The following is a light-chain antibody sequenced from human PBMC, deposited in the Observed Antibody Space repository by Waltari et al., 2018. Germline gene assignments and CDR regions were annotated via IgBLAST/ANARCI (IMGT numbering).Light chain of an antibody. Sequence: QSALTQPASVSGSPGQSITISCSGTDSDVGAYDFVSWYQQHPGKAPHLIIYEVSNRPSGISYPFSASNSAYTASLTISGLQAADEADYYRSSYTTSSAPAVFGTWTRVTVL. CDR3: SSYTTSSAPAV. CDR2: EVS. J-gene: IGLJ1*01. V-gene: IGLV2-14*01. CDR1: DSDVGAYDF.